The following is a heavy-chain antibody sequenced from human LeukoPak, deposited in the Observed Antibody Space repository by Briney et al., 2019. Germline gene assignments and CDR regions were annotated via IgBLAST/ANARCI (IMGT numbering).Heavy chain of an antibody. Sequence: GSLRLSCAASGFTFSSYSMNWVRQAPGKGLEWVSSISSSSSYIYYADSVKGRFTISRDNTKNSLYLQMNSLRAEDTAVYYCARDSDSEGDAFDIWGQGTMVTVSS. J-gene: IGHJ3*02. D-gene: IGHD2-21*01. CDR2: ISSSSSYI. V-gene: IGHV3-21*01. CDR1: GFTFSSYS. CDR3: ARDSDSEGDAFDI.